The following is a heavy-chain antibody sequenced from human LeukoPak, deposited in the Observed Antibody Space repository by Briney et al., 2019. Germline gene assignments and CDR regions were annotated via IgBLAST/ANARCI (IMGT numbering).Heavy chain of an antibody. CDR3: AKRSGINYGYFDS. D-gene: IGHD1-26*01. Sequence: GGSLRLSCAASGFTFSSYGMSWVRQAPGKGLEWVSAISGSGGSTYYADSVKGRFTISRDNSKNTAYLQMNSLRSEDTAVYYCAKRSGINYGYFDSWGQGTLVTVSS. V-gene: IGHV3-23*01. CDR2: ISGSGGST. CDR1: GFTFSSYG. J-gene: IGHJ4*02.